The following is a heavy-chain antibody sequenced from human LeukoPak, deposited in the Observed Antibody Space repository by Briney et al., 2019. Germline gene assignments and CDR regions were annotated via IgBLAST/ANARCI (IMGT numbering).Heavy chain of an antibody. CDR1: GYTFTAYY. J-gene: IGHJ3*02. CDR3: ARDGIYTTDFGSFDI. V-gene: IGHV1-2*02. D-gene: IGHD2-2*02. CDR2: ISPNSGVT. Sequence: ASVKVSCKASGYTFTAYYLHWVRQAPGQEPEWTGWISPNSGVTSYAQRFQGRITMTRDTSLNTAYLEVNWLTSDDTAIYYCARDGIYTTDFGSFDIWGQGTMVTVSS.